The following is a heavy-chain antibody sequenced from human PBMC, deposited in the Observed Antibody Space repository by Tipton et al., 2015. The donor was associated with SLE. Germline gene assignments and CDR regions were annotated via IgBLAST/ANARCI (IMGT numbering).Heavy chain of an antibody. D-gene: IGHD6-13*01. CDR3: AGRFSSSWFYYYGMDV. CDR1: GGSFRSYY. Sequence: TLSLTCAVYGGSFRSYYWSWIRQPPGKGLEWIGEINHSGSTNYNPSLKSRVTISVDTSKNQFSLKLSSVTAADTAVYYCAGRFSSSWFYYYGMDVWGQGTTVTVSS. J-gene: IGHJ6*02. V-gene: IGHV4-34*01. CDR2: INHSGST.